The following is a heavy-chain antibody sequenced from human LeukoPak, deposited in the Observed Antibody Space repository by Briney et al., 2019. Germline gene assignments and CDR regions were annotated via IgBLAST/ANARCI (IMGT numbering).Heavy chain of an antibody. CDR1: GFTFSSYE. J-gene: IGHJ4*02. CDR2: ISSSGSTI. CDR3: ARDYGGSSPFDY. D-gene: IGHD4-23*01. V-gene: IGHV3-48*03. Sequence: GGSLRLSCAASGFTFSSYEMNWVRQAPGKGLEWVSYISSSGSTIYYADSVKGRFTIPRDNAKNSLYLHMNSLRAEDTAVYYCARDYGGSSPFDYWGQGTLVTVSS.